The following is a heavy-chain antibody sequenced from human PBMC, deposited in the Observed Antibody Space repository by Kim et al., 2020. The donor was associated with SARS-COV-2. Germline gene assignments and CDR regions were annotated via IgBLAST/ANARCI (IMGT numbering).Heavy chain of an antibody. CDR2: IKPDGSQK. CDR1: GFIFSDYW. Sequence: GGSLRLSCAASGFIFSDYWMSWVRQAPGKGLEWVANIKPDGSQKSYGDSVKGRFTISRDNAQNSLYLQMNSLRAEDTAVYYCARDPVRVASCGHGTRVA. D-gene: IGHD3-10*01. V-gene: IGHV3-7*03. CDR3: ARDPVRVAS. J-gene: IGHJ5*01.